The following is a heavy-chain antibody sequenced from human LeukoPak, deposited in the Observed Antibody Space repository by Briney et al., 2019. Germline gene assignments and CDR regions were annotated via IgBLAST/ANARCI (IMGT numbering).Heavy chain of an antibody. J-gene: IGHJ3*02. Sequence: PGGSLRLSCAASGFTFSNAWMSWVRQAPGKGLEWVGRIKSKTDGGTTDYAAPVKGRFTISRDDSKTTLYLQMNGLKTEDTAVYYCTTILTVGTPAAFDIWGQGTMVTVSS. CDR2: IKSKTDGGTT. CDR3: TTILTVGTPAAFDI. D-gene: IGHD4-23*01. V-gene: IGHV3-15*01. CDR1: GFTFSNAW.